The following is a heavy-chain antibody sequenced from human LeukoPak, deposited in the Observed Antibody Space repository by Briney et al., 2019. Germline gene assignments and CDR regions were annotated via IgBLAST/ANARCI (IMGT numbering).Heavy chain of an antibody. D-gene: IGHD6-13*01. J-gene: IGHJ3*02. CDR3: ASSGRIAAAGTAFDI. V-gene: IGHV3-23*01. Sequence: PGGSLRLSCVASGITFSNYAVSWVRQAPEKGLDWVSVISGSAHKIRYADSVKGRFTISRDNSKNTLYLQMNSLRAEDTAVYYCASSGRIAAAGTAFDIWGQGTMVTVSS. CDR1: GITFSNYA. CDR2: ISGSAHKI.